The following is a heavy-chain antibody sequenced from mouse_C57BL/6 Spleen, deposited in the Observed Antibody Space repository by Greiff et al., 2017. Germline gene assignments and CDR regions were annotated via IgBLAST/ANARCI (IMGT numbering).Heavy chain of an antibody. D-gene: IGHD1-1*01. Sequence: QVQLQQPGAELVKPGASVKLSCKASGYTFISYWMHWVKQRPGQGLEWIGMIHPNSGSTNYNEKFKSKATLTVDKSSSPAYMQLSSLTSEDSAVDYCARGDYYGSSYVRYFDVWGTGTTVTVSS. CDR2: IHPNSGST. J-gene: IGHJ1*03. V-gene: IGHV1-64*01. CDR3: ARGDYYGSSYVRYFDV. CDR1: GYTFISYW.